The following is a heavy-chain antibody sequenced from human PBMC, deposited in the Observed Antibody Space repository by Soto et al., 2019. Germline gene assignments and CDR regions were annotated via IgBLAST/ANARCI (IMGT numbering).Heavy chain of an antibody. D-gene: IGHD6-6*01. J-gene: IGHJ6*02. CDR2: INPSGGST. V-gene: IGHV1-46*01. Sequence: ASVKVSCKASGYTFTSYYMHWVRQAPGRGLEWMGIINPSGGSTSYAQKFQGRVTMTRDTSTSTVYMELSSLRSEDTAVYYCARDPSIAARPHYYYGMDVWGQGTTVTVSS. CDR1: GYTFTSYY. CDR3: ARDPSIAARPHYYYGMDV.